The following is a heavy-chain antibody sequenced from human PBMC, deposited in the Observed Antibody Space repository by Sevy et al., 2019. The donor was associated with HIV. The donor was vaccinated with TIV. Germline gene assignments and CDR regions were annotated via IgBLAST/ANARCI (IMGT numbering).Heavy chain of an antibody. Sequence: ASVKVSCKASGYTFTGYYMHWVRQAPGQGLEWMGWINPNSGGTNYAQTFQGRVTMTRDTSISTAYMELSRLRSDDTAVYYCARGRGVRINYYYYYYMDVWGKGTTVTVSS. CDR1: GYTFTGYY. CDR2: INPNSGGT. D-gene: IGHD3-10*01. CDR3: ARGRGVRINYYYYYYMDV. V-gene: IGHV1-2*02. J-gene: IGHJ6*03.